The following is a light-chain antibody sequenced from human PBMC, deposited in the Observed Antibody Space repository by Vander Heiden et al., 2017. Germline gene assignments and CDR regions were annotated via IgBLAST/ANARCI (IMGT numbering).Light chain of an antibody. CDR2: DAS. CDR3: QQEHKLHPMYT. Sequence: DIQITQSPSSLSASVGDRVTITCQASQDSSHYLHWYKQKPGKAAKLLIYDASNLETGVKSRISGSGVGTDVTFTIISRQPEDIEAYYCQQEHKLHPMYTFGQGTKLEIK. J-gene: IGKJ2*01. V-gene: IGKV1-33*01. CDR1: QDSSHY.